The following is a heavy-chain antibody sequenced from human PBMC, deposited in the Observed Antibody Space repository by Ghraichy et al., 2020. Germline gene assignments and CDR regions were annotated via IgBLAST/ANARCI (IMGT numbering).Heavy chain of an antibody. CDR3: VSLGDFWSGNYFDN. V-gene: IGHV3-48*03. CDR2: ISSSGSTI. D-gene: IGHD3-3*01. J-gene: IGHJ4*02. Sequence: AGSLRLSCAASGFTFSSFEMTWVRQPPGQGLEWLSYISSSGSTINDADSVKGRFTISRDNAKNSLSLQMNSLRAEDTAVYYCVSLGDFWSGNYFDNWGQGTLVTVSS. CDR1: GFTFSSFE.